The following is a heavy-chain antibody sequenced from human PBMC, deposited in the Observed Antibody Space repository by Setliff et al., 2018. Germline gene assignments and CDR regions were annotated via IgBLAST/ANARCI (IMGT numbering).Heavy chain of an antibody. CDR1: GGTFSYYY. Sequence: SESLSLTCAASGGTFSYYYWTWIRQPPGKGLEWVGEINHTGTAKYNPSLQSRVTISIDTSKDQFSLTVTSVTAADTAMYYCARGRNVAARLLDSWGQGTLVTAPQ. CDR3: ARGRNVAARLLDS. J-gene: IGHJ4*02. V-gene: IGHV4-34*01. CDR2: INHTGTA. D-gene: IGHD6-6*01.